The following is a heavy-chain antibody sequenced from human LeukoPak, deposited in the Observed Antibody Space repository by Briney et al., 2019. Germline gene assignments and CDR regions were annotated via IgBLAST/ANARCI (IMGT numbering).Heavy chain of an antibody. D-gene: IGHD2-15*01. CDR1: GFSFSTYG. CDR3: AKAPVTTCRGAFCYPFDY. J-gene: IGHJ4*02. Sequence: GGSLRLSCAASGFSFSTYGMHWVRQAPGKGLEWVAFIWFDGSQKYHADSLKGRFTISRDNSKNTLYLQMNRLRPEDAAVYYCAKAPVTTCRGAFCYPFDYWGLGTLVTVSS. CDR2: IWFDGSQK. V-gene: IGHV3-30*02.